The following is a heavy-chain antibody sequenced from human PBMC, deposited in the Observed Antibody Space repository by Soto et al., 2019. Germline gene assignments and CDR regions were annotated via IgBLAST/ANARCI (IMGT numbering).Heavy chain of an antibody. CDR3: AKGWGDGYNKKNYYYGMDV. V-gene: IGHV3-30*18. D-gene: IGHD5-12*01. Sequence: GGSLRLSCSASGFTFSSYGMHWVRQAPGKGLEWVAVISYDGSNKYYADSVKGRFTISRDNSKNTLYLQMNSLRAEDTAVYYCAKGWGDGYNKKNYYYGMDVWGQGTTVTVSS. J-gene: IGHJ6*02. CDR1: GFTFSSYG. CDR2: ISYDGSNK.